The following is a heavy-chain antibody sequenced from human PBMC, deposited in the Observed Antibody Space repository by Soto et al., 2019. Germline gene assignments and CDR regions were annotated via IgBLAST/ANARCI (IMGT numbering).Heavy chain of an antibody. CDR1: GFTFSRFA. CDR3: AKDSLGDYYYYGMDV. D-gene: IGHD2-15*01. V-gene: IGHV3-23*01. CDR2: IGDSGSTT. Sequence: EVQLLESGGGLVQPGGSLRLSCAASGFTFSRFAMNWVRQAPGKGLEWVSGIGDSGSTTYYADSVKGRFTISRDNSKNTLFLQMNSLRAEDTAISYCAKDSLGDYYYYGMDVWGQGTTVTVSS. J-gene: IGHJ6*02.